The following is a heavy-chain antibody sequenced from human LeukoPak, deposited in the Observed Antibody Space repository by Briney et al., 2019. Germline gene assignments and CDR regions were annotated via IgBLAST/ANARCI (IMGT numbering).Heavy chain of an antibody. CDR1: GFTFSSYG. J-gene: IGHJ4*02. D-gene: IGHD6-19*01. Sequence: PGGSLRLSCAASGFTFSSYGMHWVRQAPGKGLEWVAFIRYDGSKKYYADSVKGRFTISRDNPKNTLYLQMNSLRAEDTAVYYCAKRSAESSGYFDYWGQGTLVTVSS. CDR3: AKRSAESSGYFDY. V-gene: IGHV3-30*02. CDR2: IRYDGSKK.